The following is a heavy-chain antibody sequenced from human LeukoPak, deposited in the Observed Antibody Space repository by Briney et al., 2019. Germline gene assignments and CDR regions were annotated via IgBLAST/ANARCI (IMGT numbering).Heavy chain of an antibody. CDR2: IYYSGST. CDR1: GGSISSYY. V-gene: IGHV4-59*12. J-gene: IGHJ6*03. CDR3: AREIVVVPAAIGDYYYYYMDV. D-gene: IGHD2-2*01. Sequence: SETLSLTCTVSGGSISSYYWSWIRQPPGKGLEWIGYIYYSGSTNYNPSLKSRVTMSVDTSKNQFSLKLSSVTAADTAVYYCAREIVVVPAAIGDYYYYYMDVWGKGTTVTVSS.